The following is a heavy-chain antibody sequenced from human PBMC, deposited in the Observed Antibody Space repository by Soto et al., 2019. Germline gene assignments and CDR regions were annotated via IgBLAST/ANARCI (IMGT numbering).Heavy chain of an antibody. Sequence: SVKVSCKASGGTFSSYAISWVRQAPGQGLEWMGGIIPIFGTANYAQKFQGRVTITADESTSTAYMELSSLRSEDTAVYYCARDNPPIDWLGGDNRQKRTDAFDIWGQGTMVPV. J-gene: IGHJ3*02. D-gene: IGHD2-21*02. CDR1: GGTFSSYA. CDR2: IIPIFGTA. V-gene: IGHV1-69*13. CDR3: ARDNPPIDWLGGDNRQKRTDAFDI.